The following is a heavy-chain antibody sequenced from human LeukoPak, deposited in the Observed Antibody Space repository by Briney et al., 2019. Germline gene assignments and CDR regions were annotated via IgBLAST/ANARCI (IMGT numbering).Heavy chain of an antibody. CDR3: ARGYYDSSGYYYLPYDS. V-gene: IGHV4-59*01. Sequence: SETLSLTCTVSDGSISGYYWSWIRQPPGKGLEWIGYIYYSGSTNYNPSLKSRVTISVDTSKNQFSLKLTSVTAADTAFYYCARGYYDSSGYYYLPYDSWGQGTLVTVSS. CDR1: DGSISGYY. J-gene: IGHJ4*02. CDR2: IYYSGST. D-gene: IGHD3-22*01.